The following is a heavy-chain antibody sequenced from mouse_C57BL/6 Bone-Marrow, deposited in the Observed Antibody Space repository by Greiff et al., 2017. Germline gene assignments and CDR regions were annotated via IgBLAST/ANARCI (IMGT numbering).Heavy chain of an antibody. CDR3: ARKTGTSYFDY. D-gene: IGHD4-1*01. CDR1: GYAFTNYL. V-gene: IGHV1-54*01. Sequence: VQLQQSGAELVRPGPSVKVSCKASGYAFTNYLIEWVKQRPGQGLEWIGVINPGSGGTNYNEKFKGKATLTADKSSSTAYMQLSSLTSEDSAVYFCARKTGTSYFDYWGQGTTLTVSS. J-gene: IGHJ2*01. CDR2: INPGSGGT.